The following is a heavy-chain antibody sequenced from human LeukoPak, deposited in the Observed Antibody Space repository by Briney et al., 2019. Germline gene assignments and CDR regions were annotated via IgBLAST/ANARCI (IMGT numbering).Heavy chain of an antibody. D-gene: IGHD3-10*01. CDR2: ISSSGSTI. V-gene: IGHV3-48*03. CDR1: GFTFSSYE. CDR3: ARLYGSGSYRDNWFDP. Sequence: GGSLRLSCAASGFTFSSYEMNWVRQAPGKGLEWVSYISSSGSTIYYADSVKGRFTISRDNSKNTLYLQMNSLRAEDTAVYYCARLYGSGSYRDNWFDPWGQGTLVTVSS. J-gene: IGHJ5*02.